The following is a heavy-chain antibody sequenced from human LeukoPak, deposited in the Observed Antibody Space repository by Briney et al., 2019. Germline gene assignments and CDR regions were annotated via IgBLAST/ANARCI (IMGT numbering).Heavy chain of an antibody. J-gene: IGHJ4*02. Sequence: GGSLRLSCAASGFTFSSFSMNWVRQVPGKGLEWVSYISSSAIINYADSVKGRFTISRDNAENTLSLQMNSLRREDTAVYYCARDLISGAYTFDYWGQGTLVTVSS. D-gene: IGHD1-26*01. CDR2: ISSSAII. V-gene: IGHV3-48*01. CDR1: GFTFSSFS. CDR3: ARDLISGAYTFDY.